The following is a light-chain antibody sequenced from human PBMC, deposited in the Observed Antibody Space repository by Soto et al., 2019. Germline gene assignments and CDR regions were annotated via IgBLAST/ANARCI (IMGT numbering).Light chain of an antibody. CDR1: QSVDSTF. V-gene: IGKV3-20*01. CDR2: GAS. CDR3: QQYMSSVT. Sequence: EIVLTQSPGSLSLSPGQRATLSCRASQSVDSTFFAWYQKKPGQAPRLLIYGASKRDTGVPHRLSGGGSRKDSTFTSSRLEPADLAVYYCQQYMSSVTFGQGTKVEI. J-gene: IGKJ1*01.